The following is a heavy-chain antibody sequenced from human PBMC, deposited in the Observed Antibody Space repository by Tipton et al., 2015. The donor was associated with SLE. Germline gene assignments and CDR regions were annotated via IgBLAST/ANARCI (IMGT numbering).Heavy chain of an antibody. Sequence: LSLTCAVYGGSFSGYYWNWIRQPPGKGLEWIGEIDHSGGTNYNPSLKSRVTISVDTSKNQFSLKLSSVTAADTAVYYCARGGNYDFFRSPHAYFDYWGQGTPVTVSS. CDR2: IDHSGGT. CDR3: ARGGNYDFFRSPHAYFDY. CDR1: GGSFSGYY. D-gene: IGHD3-3*01. V-gene: IGHV4-34*01. J-gene: IGHJ4*02.